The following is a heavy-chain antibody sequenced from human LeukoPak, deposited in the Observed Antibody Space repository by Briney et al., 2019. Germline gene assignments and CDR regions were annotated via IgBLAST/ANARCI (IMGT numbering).Heavy chain of an antibody. V-gene: IGHV6-1*01. CDR1: GDSVSSNSAA. J-gene: IGHJ3*02. CDR2: TYYRSKWYN. CDR3: ARDGPAANPDAFDI. D-gene: IGHD2-8*01. Sequence: ASQTLSLTCAISGDSVSSNSAAWNWIRQSPSRGLEWLGRTYYRSKWYNDYAVSVKSRITINPDTSKNQFSLQLNSVTPKDTAVYYCARDGPAANPDAFDIWGQGTMVIVSS.